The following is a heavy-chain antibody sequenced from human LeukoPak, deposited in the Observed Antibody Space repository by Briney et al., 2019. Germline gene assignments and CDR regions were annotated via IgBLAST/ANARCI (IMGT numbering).Heavy chain of an antibody. V-gene: IGHV3-48*01. CDR3: ARGKLQSKNSFDY. D-gene: IGHD5-24*01. J-gene: IGHJ4*02. CDR1: GFTFSSYS. Sequence: PGGSLRLSCAASGFTFSSYSMNWVRQAPGKGLEWVSYISSSSSTIYYADSVKGRFTISRDNAKNSLYLQMNSLRAEDTAVYYCARGKLQSKNSFDYWGQGTLVTVSS. CDR2: ISSSSSTI.